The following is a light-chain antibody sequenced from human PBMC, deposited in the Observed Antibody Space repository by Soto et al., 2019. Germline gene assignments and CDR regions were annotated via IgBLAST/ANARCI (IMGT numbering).Light chain of an antibody. Sequence: DIVMTQSPDSLAVSLGERATINCKSSQSVLYSSSNKNSLAWYQQKPGQPPKLLIYWASNRESGVPDRFSGSGSGTDFTLTISSLQAEDVAVYYCQQYYSTPYTFGQGTKLEIK. J-gene: IGKJ2*01. V-gene: IGKV4-1*01. CDR3: QQYYSTPYT. CDR1: QSVLYSSSNKNS. CDR2: WAS.